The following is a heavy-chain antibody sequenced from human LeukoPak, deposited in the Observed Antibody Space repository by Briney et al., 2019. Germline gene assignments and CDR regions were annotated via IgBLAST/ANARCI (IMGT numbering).Heavy chain of an antibody. D-gene: IGHD3-10*01. J-gene: IGHJ5*02. CDR3: TRDRSWFGELYSNWFDP. Sequence: PGRSLRLSCTASGFTFGDYAMSWFRQAPGKGLEWVGFIRSKAYGGTTEYAASVKGRFTISGDDSKSIAYLQMNSLKTEDTAVYYCTRDRSWFGELYSNWFDPWGQGTLVTVSP. CDR2: IRSKAYGGTT. CDR1: GFTFGDYA. V-gene: IGHV3-49*03.